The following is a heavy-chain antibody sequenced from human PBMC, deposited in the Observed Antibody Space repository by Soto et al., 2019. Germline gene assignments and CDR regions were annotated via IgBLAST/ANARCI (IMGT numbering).Heavy chain of an antibody. CDR3: ARSGGECFDY. Sequence: EVQLVESGGGLVQPGGSLRLSCAASGFTFSRYWMHWVRQVPGKGLVWVSHINTDGSSTAYADSVKGRFAVSRDNAKNTLSLQMNSLRAEDTAVYYCARSGGECFDYWGQGTLVSVSS. V-gene: IGHV3-74*01. D-gene: IGHD2-15*01. CDR2: INTDGSST. J-gene: IGHJ4*02. CDR1: GFTFSRYW.